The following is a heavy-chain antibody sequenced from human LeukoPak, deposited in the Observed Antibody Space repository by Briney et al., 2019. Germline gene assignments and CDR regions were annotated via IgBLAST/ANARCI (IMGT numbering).Heavy chain of an antibody. CDR1: GGSISSGSYY. CDR3: ARVGPYSSSWYWFDP. Sequence: PSETLSLTCTVSGGSISSGSYYWSWIRQPAGKGLEWIGRIYTSGSTNYNPSLKSRVTISVDTSKNQFSLKLSSVTAADTAVYYCARVGPYSSSWYWFDPWGQGTLVTVSS. D-gene: IGHD6-13*01. V-gene: IGHV4-61*02. J-gene: IGHJ5*02. CDR2: IYTSGST.